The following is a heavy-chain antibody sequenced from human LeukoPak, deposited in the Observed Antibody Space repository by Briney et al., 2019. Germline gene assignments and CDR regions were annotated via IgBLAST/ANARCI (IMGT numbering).Heavy chain of an antibody. CDR2: ISSGSSYI. Sequence: GGSLRLSCAASGFTFSSYSMNWVRQAPGKGLGRVSSISSGSSYIYYADSVKGRFTISRDNAKNSLYLQMNSLSAEDTAVYYCACTSGYDFSSYYYYYMDVWGKGTTVTVSS. CDR1: GFTFSSYS. J-gene: IGHJ6*03. D-gene: IGHD5-12*01. CDR3: ACTSGYDFSSYYYYYMDV. V-gene: IGHV3-21*01.